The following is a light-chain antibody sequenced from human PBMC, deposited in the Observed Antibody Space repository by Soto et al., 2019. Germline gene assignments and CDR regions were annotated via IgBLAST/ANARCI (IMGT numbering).Light chain of an antibody. V-gene: IGLV2-14*01. CDR2: QVT. CDR3: CSYSSSGTFYV. J-gene: IGLJ1*01. Sequence: QSALTQPASVSGSPGQSINISCTGTSGDVGAYYYVSWYQHHPGKAPKLIIYQVTNRPSGVSNRFSASKSGNTASLTISALQAEDEADYYCCSYSSSGTFYVFGNGTKVTVL. CDR1: SGDVGAYYY.